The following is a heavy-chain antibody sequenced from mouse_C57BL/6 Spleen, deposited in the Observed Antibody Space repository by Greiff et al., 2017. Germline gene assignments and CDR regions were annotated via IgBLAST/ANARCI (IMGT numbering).Heavy chain of an antibody. CDR1: GYSFTGYF. CDR3: ARDYSNFLFDY. J-gene: IGHJ2*01. D-gene: IGHD2-5*01. V-gene: IGHV1-20*01. CDR2: INPYNGDT. Sequence: VQLKESGPELVKPGDSVKISCKASGYSFTGYFMNWVMQSHGKSLEWIGRINPYNGDTFYNQKFKGKATLTVDKSSSTAHMELRSLTSEDSAVYYCARDYSNFLFDYWGQGTTLTVSS.